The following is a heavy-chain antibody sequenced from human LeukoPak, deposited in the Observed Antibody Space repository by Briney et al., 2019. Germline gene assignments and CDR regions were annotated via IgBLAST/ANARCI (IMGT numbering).Heavy chain of an antibody. J-gene: IGHJ4*02. V-gene: IGHV4-39*07. CDR3: ASTLLRGWGSWDESYYFDY. CDR1: GGSISSSSYY. Sequence: KPSETLSLTCTVSGGSISSSSYYWGWIRQPPGKGLEWIGSIYYSGSTYYNPSLKSRVTISVDTSKNQFSLKLSSVTAADTAVYYCASTLLRGWGSWDESYYFDYWGQGTLVTVSS. D-gene: IGHD6-19*01. CDR2: IYYSGST.